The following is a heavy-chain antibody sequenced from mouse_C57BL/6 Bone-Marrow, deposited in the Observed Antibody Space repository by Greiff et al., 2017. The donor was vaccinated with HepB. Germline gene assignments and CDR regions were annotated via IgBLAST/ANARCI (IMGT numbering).Heavy chain of an antibody. CDR1: GYTFTDYE. J-gene: IGHJ3*01. CDR2: IDPETGGT. V-gene: IGHV1-15*01. CDR3: TRPWPFDY. Sequence: ESGAELVRPGASVTLSCKASGYTFTDYEMHWVKQTPVHGLEWIGAIDPETGGTAYNQKFKGKAILTADKSSSTAYMELRSLTSEDSAVYYCTRPWPFDYWGQGTLVTVSA.